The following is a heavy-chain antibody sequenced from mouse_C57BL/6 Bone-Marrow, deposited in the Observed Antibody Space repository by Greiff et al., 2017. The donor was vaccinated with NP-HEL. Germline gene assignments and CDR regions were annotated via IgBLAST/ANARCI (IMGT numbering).Heavy chain of an antibody. CDR3: ARGKTTIVTTRAMDY. CDR1: GFTFSSYG. CDR2: ISSGGSYT. V-gene: IGHV5-6*01. Sequence: EVMLVESGGDLVKPGGSLKLSCAASGFTFSSYGMSWVRQTPDKRLEWVATISSGGSYTYYPDSVKGRFTISRDNAKNTLYLQMSRLKSEDTAMYYCARGKTTIVTTRAMDYWGQGTSVTVSS. J-gene: IGHJ4*01. D-gene: IGHD2-5*01.